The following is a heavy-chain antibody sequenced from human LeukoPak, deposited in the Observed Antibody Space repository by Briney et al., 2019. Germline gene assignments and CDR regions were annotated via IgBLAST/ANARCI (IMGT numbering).Heavy chain of an antibody. Sequence: SGGSLRLSCAASGFTVRSNYMSWVRQAPGKGLEWVSVIYRGGGTYYADSVKGRFTISRDNSKNTLYVQMNSLRAEDTAVYYCAPQPVPDIVVVPAVPMRDFDYWGQGTLVTVSS. CDR3: APQPVPDIVVVPAVPMRDFDY. V-gene: IGHV3-53*01. D-gene: IGHD2-2*01. CDR1: GFTVRSNY. CDR2: IYRGGGT. J-gene: IGHJ4*02.